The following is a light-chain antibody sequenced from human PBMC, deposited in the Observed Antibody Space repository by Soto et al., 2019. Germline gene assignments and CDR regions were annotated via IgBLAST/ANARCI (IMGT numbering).Light chain of an antibody. V-gene: IGKV3-11*01. CDR2: QTS. Sequence: EIVLTQSPATLSSFPGDRVTLSCRASQYINTRLAWYQHRPGQAPRLLIYQTSLRAAGIKARFSASGSGTDFTLTISDVQPEDFALYYCQQRSNWPPLTFGGGTKVDIK. CDR3: QQRSNWPPLT. J-gene: IGKJ4*01. CDR1: QYINTR.